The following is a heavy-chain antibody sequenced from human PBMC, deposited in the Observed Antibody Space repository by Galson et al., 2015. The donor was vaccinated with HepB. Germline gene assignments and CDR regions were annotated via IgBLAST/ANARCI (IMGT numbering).Heavy chain of an antibody. J-gene: IGHJ4*02. CDR3: AKSVRGTYAPEY. V-gene: IGHV3-23*01. CDR1: GFTFSSYT. D-gene: IGHD1-26*01. Sequence: SLRLSCAASGFTFSSYTMNWVRQAPGKGLEWVSGISSSGSSTYYADSVKGRFTISRDNAKNTLYLQINSLRAEDTAVYYCAKSVRGTYAPEYWGQGTLVTVSS. CDR2: ISSSGSST.